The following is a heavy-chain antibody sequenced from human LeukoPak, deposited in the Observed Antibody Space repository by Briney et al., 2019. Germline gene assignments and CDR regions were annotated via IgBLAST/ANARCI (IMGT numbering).Heavy chain of an antibody. D-gene: IGHD3-22*01. J-gene: IGHJ4*02. CDR3: ARGPNYYYDSSGYIED. V-gene: IGHV3-23*01. CDR2: ISGSGGST. Sequence: GGSLRLSCAVSGFTFSSYAMSWVRQAPGKGLEWVSAISGSGGSTYYADSVKGRFTISRDNAKNSLYLQMNSLRAEDTAVYYCARGPNYYYDSSGYIEDWGQGTLVTVSS. CDR1: GFTFSSYA.